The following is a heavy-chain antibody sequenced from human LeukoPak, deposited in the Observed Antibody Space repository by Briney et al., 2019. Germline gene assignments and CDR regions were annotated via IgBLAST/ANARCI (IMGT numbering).Heavy chain of an antibody. D-gene: IGHD2-2*01. CDR3: ARDQAPDIVVVPAAGWFDP. CDR2: INPSGGST. J-gene: IGHJ5*02. Sequence: GASVKVSCKASGYTFTSYYMHWVRQAPGQGLEWMGIINPSGGSTSYAQKFQGRVTMTRDTSTSTVYMELSSLRSEDTAVYYCARDQAPDIVVVPAAGWFDPWGQGTLVTVSS. CDR1: GYTFTSYY. V-gene: IGHV1-46*01.